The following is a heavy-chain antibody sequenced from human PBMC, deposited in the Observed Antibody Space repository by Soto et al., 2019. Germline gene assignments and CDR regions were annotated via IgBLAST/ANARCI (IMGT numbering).Heavy chain of an antibody. V-gene: IGHV3-33*01. D-gene: IGHD6-19*01. CDR3: ARDDIPGIAVATYGTDV. Sequence: GGSLRLSCAASGFIFSNFGMHWVRQAPGKGLEWVAVIWYDGSNEYYADSVKGRFTISKDNSKNTLYLQMNSLRAEDTAVYYCARDDIPGIAVATYGTDVWGQGTTVTVSS. J-gene: IGHJ6*02. CDR2: IWYDGSNE. CDR1: GFIFSNFG.